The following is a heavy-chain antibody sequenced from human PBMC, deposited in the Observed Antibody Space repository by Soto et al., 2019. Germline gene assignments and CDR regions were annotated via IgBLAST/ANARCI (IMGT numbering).Heavy chain of an antibody. D-gene: IGHD1-26*01. Sequence: VGSLRLSCAASGFTFSDFAMAWVRQAPGKGLEWVSSASGSGSGTYYADSVKGRFTISRDNSKNTLFLHMTNLRAGDTALYFCTKGPPRVQSLPNYWPEAFLVIFSS. CDR2: ASGSGSGT. CDR1: GFTFSDFA. CDR3: TKGPPRVQSLPNY. J-gene: IGHJ4*02. V-gene: IGHV3-23*01.